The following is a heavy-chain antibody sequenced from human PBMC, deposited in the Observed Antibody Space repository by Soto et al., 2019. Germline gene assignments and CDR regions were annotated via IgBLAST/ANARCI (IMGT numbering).Heavy chain of an antibody. J-gene: IGHJ6*03. V-gene: IGHV4-34*01. CDR1: GGSFSGCY. D-gene: IGHD2-2*01. CDR2: INHSGST. CDR3: ALGYCSSTSCRNSYYYYMDV. Sequence: QVQLQQWGAGLLKPSETLSLTCAVYGGSFSGCYWSWIRQPPGKGLEWIGEINHSGSTNYNPSLKSRVTISVDTSKNQFSLKLSSVTAADTAVYYCALGYCSSTSCRNSYYYYMDVWGKGTTVTVSS.